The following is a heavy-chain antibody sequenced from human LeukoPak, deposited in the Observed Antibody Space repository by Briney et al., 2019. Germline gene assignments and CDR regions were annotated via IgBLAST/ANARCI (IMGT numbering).Heavy chain of an antibody. V-gene: IGHV3-74*03. CDR1: GFTFSNHW. J-gene: IGHJ4*02. Sequence: GGSLRLSCAASGFTFSNHWMHWVRQAPWKGLVWVSRIDERGSNAMYADSVKGRFSTSKDNAKNTVNLQMNSLRAEDTGVYYCIRDEALWRLDYWGQGTLVTVSS. CDR3: IRDEALWRLDY. D-gene: IGHD2-21*01. CDR2: IDERGSNA.